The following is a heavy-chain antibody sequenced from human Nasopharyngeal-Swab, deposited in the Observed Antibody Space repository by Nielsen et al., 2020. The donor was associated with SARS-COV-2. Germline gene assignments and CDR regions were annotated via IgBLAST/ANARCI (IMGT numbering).Heavy chain of an antibody. J-gene: IGHJ4*02. CDR3: AKAPESSGPWVDY. CDR2: ISWNSGSI. V-gene: IGHV3-9*01. CDR1: GFTFDDYA. D-gene: IGHD3-22*01. Sequence: SLKISCAASGFTFDDYAMHWVRQAPGKGLEWVSGISWNSGSIGYADSVKGRFTISRDNAKNSLYLQMNSLRAEDTALYYCAKAPESSGPWVDYWGQGTLVTVSS.